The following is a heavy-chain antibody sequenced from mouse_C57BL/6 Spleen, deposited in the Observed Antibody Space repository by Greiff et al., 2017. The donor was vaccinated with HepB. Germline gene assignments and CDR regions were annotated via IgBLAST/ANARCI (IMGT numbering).Heavy chain of an antibody. D-gene: IGHD1-1*01. CDR3: AKFITTVVATPFDY. V-gene: IGHV1-64*01. Sequence: QVQLKQPGAELVKPGASVKLSCKASGYTFTSYWMHWVKQRPGQGLEWIGMIHPNSGSTNYNEKFKSKATLTVDKSSSTAYMQLSSLTSEDSAVYYCAKFITTVVATPFDYWGQGTTLTVSS. CDR1: GYTFTSYW. CDR2: IHPNSGST. J-gene: IGHJ2*01.